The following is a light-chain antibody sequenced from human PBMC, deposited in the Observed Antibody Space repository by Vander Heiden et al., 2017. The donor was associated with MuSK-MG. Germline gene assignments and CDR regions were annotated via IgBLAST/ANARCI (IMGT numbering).Light chain of an antibody. J-gene: IGKJ1*01. CDR1: QSISSY. Sequence: DITMTQSPSSLSASVGDRVTITCRASQSISSYVNWYQQKPGKAPKLLIYAASSLQRGVPSRFSGSGSGTEFTLTISSLQPEYFATYYCQQSYRTRWTFGHGTKVEIK. V-gene: IGKV1-39*01. CDR3: QQSYRTRWT. CDR2: AAS.